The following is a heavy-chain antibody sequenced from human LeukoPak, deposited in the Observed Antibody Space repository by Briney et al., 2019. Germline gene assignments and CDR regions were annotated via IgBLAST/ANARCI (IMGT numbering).Heavy chain of an antibody. D-gene: IGHD2-15*01. J-gene: IGHJ5*02. V-gene: IGHV1-69*04. CDR3: ARALRYCSGGSCYPAPFDP. CDR1: GGTFSSYS. Sequence: SVKVSGKASGGTFSSYSISWVRQAPGQGLEWMGRIIPILGIANYAQKFQGRVTITADKSTSTAYMELSSLRSEDTAVYYCARALRYCSGGSCYPAPFDPWGQGTLVTVSS. CDR2: IIPILGIA.